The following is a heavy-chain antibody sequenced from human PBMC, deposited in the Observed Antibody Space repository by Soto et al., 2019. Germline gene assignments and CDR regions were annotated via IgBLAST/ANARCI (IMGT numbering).Heavy chain of an antibody. CDR2: ISGSGGST. Sequence: GGSLRLSCAASGSTFSSYAMSWVRQAPGKGLEWVSAISGSGGSTYYADSVKGRFTISRDNSKNTLYLQMNSLRAEDTAVYYCAKYLRAPTTVAPYYYYYGMDVWGQGTTVTVSS. V-gene: IGHV3-23*01. CDR3: AKYLRAPTTVAPYYYYYGMDV. J-gene: IGHJ6*02. D-gene: IGHD4-17*01. CDR1: GSTFSSYA.